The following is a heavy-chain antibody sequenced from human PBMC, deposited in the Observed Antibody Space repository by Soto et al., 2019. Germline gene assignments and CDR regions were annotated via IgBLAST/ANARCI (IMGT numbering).Heavy chain of an antibody. D-gene: IGHD6-19*01. Sequence: QVQLVESGGGVVQPGRSLRLSCAASGFTFSSYGMHWVRQAPGKGLEWVAVIWYDGSNKYYAHSVKGRFTISRDNTKNTLYRQMNSLRAEDTAVYYCARDDVGCSSGAQNGMDVWGQGTTVTVSS. CDR1: GFTFSSYG. CDR3: ARDDVGCSSGAQNGMDV. CDR2: IWYDGSNK. J-gene: IGHJ6*02. V-gene: IGHV3-33*01.